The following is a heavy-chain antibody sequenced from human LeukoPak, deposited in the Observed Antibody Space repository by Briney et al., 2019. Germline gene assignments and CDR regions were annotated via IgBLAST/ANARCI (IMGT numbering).Heavy chain of an antibody. CDR2: ISSGGTTI. V-gene: IGHV3-48*03. CDR1: GFPFSNFE. D-gene: IGHD4-11*01. Sequence: PGGSLRLSCAASGFPFSNFEMNWGRQAPGKGLEWVSYISSGGTTIYYADSVKGRFTISRDNAKNSLYLQMNSLRAEDTAVYYCARDPTVHYYYDGMDVWGQGTTVTVSS. J-gene: IGHJ6*02. CDR3: ARDPTVHYYYDGMDV.